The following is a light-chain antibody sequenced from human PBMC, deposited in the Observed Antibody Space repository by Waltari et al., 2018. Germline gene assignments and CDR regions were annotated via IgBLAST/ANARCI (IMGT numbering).Light chain of an antibody. J-gene: IGKJ1*01. CDR2: DAS. V-gene: IGKV3-20*01. CDR3: QRYGTLPAT. Sequence: ELVLTQSPGTLSLSPGERATLPCRASQSVSRALRTFAWYQQKPGQAPRLLIYDASTRATGIPDRFSGSGSGTDFTLTISRLEPDDFAVYYCQRYGTLPATFGQGTKVEIK. CDR1: QSVSRALRT.